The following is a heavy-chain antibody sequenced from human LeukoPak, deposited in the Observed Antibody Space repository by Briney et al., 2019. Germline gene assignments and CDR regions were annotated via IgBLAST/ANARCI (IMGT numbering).Heavy chain of an antibody. Sequence: ASVTVSCKASGDTFTNFYMHWVRQAPGQGLEWMGIINPSGGTTAYAQKFQGRVTMTRDTSTNAVYMDLSSLRSEDTAVYYCARDVSAGSQFFDYWGQGTLVTVSS. J-gene: IGHJ4*02. CDR3: ARDVSAGSQFFDY. CDR1: GDTFTNFY. CDR2: INPSGGTT. V-gene: IGHV1-46*01. D-gene: IGHD6-19*01.